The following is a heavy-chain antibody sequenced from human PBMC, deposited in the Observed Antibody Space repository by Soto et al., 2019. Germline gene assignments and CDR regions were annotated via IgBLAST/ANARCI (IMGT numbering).Heavy chain of an antibody. CDR2: IYYSGST. D-gene: IGHD1-1*01. V-gene: IGHV4-59*01. CDR3: AREGVLGTTLDY. J-gene: IGHJ4*02. CDR1: GGSISSYY. Sequence: SETLSLTCTVSGGSISSYYWSWIRQPPGKGLEWIGYIYYSGSTNYNPSLKSRVTISVDTSKNQFSLKLSSVTAADTAVYYCAREGVLGTTLDYWGQGTLVTV.